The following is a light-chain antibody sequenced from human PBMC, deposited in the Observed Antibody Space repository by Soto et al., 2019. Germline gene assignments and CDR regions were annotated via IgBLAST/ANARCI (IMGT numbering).Light chain of an antibody. CDR3: QQLFDSPIT. CDR2: KAA. CDR1: QTISSW. J-gene: IGKJ5*01. Sequence: DIQMPQYPTTLSAPVGDSVTITCRASQTISSWLAWYQQKKGRAPKLLIYKAATLKSGVTSRWSGSGSGTEFTLTISSMQPDDFATYYCQQLFDSPITFGQGTRLEIK. V-gene: IGKV1-5*03.